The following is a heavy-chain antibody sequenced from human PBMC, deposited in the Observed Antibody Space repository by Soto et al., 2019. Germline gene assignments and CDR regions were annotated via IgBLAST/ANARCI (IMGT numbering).Heavy chain of an antibody. Sequence: GGSLRLSCAASGFTFRTYGMHWVRQAPGKGLEWVAFISDDGSQKYYGDSVKGRFTISRDNSKNTLSLRMISLRTEDTSVYYCAKEAPGGWHFFDTWGQGTLVTVSS. V-gene: IGHV3-30*18. J-gene: IGHJ4*02. D-gene: IGHD6-19*01. CDR2: ISDDGSQK. CDR1: GFTFRTYG. CDR3: AKEAPGGWHFFDT.